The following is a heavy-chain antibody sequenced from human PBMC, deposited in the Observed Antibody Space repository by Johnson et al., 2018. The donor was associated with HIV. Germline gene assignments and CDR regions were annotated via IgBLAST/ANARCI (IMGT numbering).Heavy chain of an antibody. V-gene: IGHV3-30*04. Sequence: QMQLVESGGGVAQPGRSLRLSCAASGFTFSSYAMHWVRQAPGKGLEWVAVISYDASNKYYADSVQGRFTISRDNAKNSLYLQINSLRAEDTAVYYCAKGIVGGVRAFDIWGQGTMVTVSS. D-gene: IGHD3-22*01. CDR2: ISYDASNK. CDR3: AKGIVGGVRAFDI. J-gene: IGHJ3*02. CDR1: GFTFSSYA.